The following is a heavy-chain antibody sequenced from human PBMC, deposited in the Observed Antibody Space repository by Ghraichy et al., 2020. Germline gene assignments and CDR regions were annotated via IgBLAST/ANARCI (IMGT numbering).Heavy chain of an antibody. Sequence: GGSLRLSCAASGFTFSSYGMHWVRQAPGKGLEWVAFIRYDGSNKYYADSVKGRFTISRDNSKNTLYLQMNSLRAEDTAVYYCAKDRPILGWELLSWYFDLWGRGTLVTVSS. D-gene: IGHD1-26*01. CDR1: GFTFSSYG. V-gene: IGHV3-30*02. J-gene: IGHJ2*01. CDR2: IRYDGSNK. CDR3: AKDRPILGWELLSWYFDL.